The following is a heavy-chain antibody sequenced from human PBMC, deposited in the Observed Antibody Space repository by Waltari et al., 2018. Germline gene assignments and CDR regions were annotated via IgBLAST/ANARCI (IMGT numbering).Heavy chain of an antibody. D-gene: IGHD1-26*01. V-gene: IGHV1-2*06. Sequence: QVQLVQSGAEVKKPGASVKVSCKASGYNFTGYYMHWVREAPGPGLEWMGRIKPNSGGTNYAQNVQVRFTRTRDTSISTAYMELSRLRSDDTAVYYWARDLGGGSYDSYWGQGTLVTVSS. CDR1: GYNFTGYY. CDR2: IKPNSGGT. J-gene: IGHJ4*02. CDR3: ARDLGGGSYDSY.